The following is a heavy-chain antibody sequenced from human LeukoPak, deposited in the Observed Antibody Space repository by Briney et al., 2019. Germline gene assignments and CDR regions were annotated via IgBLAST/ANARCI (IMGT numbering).Heavy chain of an antibody. D-gene: IGHD5-18*01. CDR1: GYSISSGYY. J-gene: IGHJ5*02. CDR3: ARLGLPRSWFDP. CDR2: IYHSGST. Sequence: PSETLSLTCTVSGYSISSGYYWGWIRQPPGKGLEWIGSIYHSGSTYYNPSLKSRVTISVDTSKNQFSLKLSSVTAADTAVYYCARLGLPRSWFDPWGQGTLVIVSS. V-gene: IGHV4-38-2*02.